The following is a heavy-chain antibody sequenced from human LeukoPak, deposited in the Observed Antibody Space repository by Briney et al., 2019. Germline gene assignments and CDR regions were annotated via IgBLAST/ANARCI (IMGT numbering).Heavy chain of an antibody. D-gene: IGHD2-2*01. CDR1: GFTSEDYA. V-gene: IGHV3-9*02. Sequence: PGRSLRPSCAASGFTSEDYAAHWVRQAPGKGLEWVSGISWNSGSIGYADSVQGRFTISRDNAKNSLYLQMNSLRAEDMALYYCAKDVDLGTSGFDIWGQGTMVTVSS. CDR3: AKDVDLGTSGFDI. CDR2: ISWNSGSI. J-gene: IGHJ3*02.